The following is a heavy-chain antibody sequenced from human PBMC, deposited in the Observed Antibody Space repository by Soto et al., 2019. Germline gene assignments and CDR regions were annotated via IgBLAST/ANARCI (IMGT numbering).Heavy chain of an antibody. CDR2: IYYSGST. CDR3: ARDLGYYDSQYYGIDV. J-gene: IGHJ6*02. Sequence: ISCTVSGGSISSRGYYWSWIRQDPVKVLEWIGYIYYSGSTYCNPSLKSRVTRSVDTSKNQFSLKLSSVTAADTAVYYCARDLGYYDSQYYGIDVWGQGTTV. CDR1: GGSISSRGYY. D-gene: IGHD3-22*01. V-gene: IGHV4-31*03.